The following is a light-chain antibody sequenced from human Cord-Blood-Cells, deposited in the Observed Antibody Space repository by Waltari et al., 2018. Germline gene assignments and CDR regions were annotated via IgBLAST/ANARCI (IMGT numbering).Light chain of an antibody. Sequence: QSVLTQPPSVSGAPGQRVTISCTGSSSNIGAGYDVHWYQQLPGTAPKLLSEGNSMRPPGVPVRFSGSKSGTSASLAITGLQAEDEADYYCQSYDSSLSGSVFGGGTKLTVL. V-gene: IGLV1-40*01. J-gene: IGLJ3*02. CDR2: GNS. CDR3: QSYDSSLSGSV. CDR1: SSNIGAGYD.